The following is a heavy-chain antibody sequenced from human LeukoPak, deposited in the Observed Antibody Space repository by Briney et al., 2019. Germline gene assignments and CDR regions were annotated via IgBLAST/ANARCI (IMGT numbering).Heavy chain of an antibody. Sequence: GGSLRLSCAASGFTFSSYGMSWVRQAPGKGLEWVSAISGSGGSTYYADSVKGRFTISRDNSKNTLYLQMNSLRAEDTAVYYCARDFRAVGAAAAGYWGQGTLITVSA. CDR3: ARDFRAVGAAAAGY. J-gene: IGHJ4*02. CDR1: GFTFSSYG. V-gene: IGHV3-23*01. CDR2: ISGSGGST. D-gene: IGHD6-13*01.